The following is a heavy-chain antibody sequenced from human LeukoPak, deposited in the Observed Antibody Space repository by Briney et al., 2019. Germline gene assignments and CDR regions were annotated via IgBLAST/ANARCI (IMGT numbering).Heavy chain of an antibody. J-gene: IGHJ3*02. CDR1: GYTFTSYA. CDR3: SREFPFCGADCFSGVFDI. CDR2: ISVINNGNT. V-gene: IGHV1-18*01. Sequence: ASVKVSCTASGYTFTSYAMNWVRQAPGQGLEWMGWISVINNGNTRYAQNFQGRLTMTTDTSTTTAYMELRSLRSDDTAVYYCSREFPFCGADCFSGVFDIWGQGTMVTVS. D-gene: IGHD2-21*02.